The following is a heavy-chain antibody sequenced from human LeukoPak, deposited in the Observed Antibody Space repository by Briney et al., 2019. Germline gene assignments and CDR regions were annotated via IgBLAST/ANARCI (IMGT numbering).Heavy chain of an antibody. V-gene: IGHV1-2*02. CDR1: GYTFTGYY. D-gene: IGHD2-15*01. CDR3: ARVYSIRSFDY. Sequence: ASVKVSCQASGYTFTGYYMHWVRQAPGQGLEWMGWINPNSGDTNYAQKFQGRVTMTRDTSINTAYMELTRLTSDDTAVYYCARVYSIRSFDYWGQGTLVTVSS. CDR2: INPNSGDT. J-gene: IGHJ4*02.